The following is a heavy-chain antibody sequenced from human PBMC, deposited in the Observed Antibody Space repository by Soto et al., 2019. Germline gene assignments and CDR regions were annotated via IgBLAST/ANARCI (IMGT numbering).Heavy chain of an antibody. J-gene: IGHJ6*02. CDR2: ISSINYI. CDR3: ARFGYSRAYYGMDV. Sequence: EVQLVESGGGLVKPGGSLRLSCVASGFTFSSYSMNWVRQAPGKGLEWLSSISSINYIFYADSVKGRFTISRDNAKNSLYLQMNSLRAEDTAVYYCARFGYSRAYYGMDVWGQGTTVTVSS. V-gene: IGHV3-21*01. CDR1: GFTFSSYS. D-gene: IGHD1-26*01.